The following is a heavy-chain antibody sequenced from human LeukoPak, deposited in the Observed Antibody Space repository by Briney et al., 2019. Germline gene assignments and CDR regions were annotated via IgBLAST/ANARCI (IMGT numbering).Heavy chain of an antibody. CDR3: ASMTTVTKYFQH. V-gene: IGHV3-11*06. D-gene: IGHD4-17*01. CDR1: GFTFSDYY. J-gene: IGHJ1*01. Sequence: PGGSLRLSCAASGFTFSDYYMSGIRQAPGKGLEWVSYISSSSSYTNYADSVKGRFTISRDNAKNSLYLQMNSLRAEDTAVYYCASMTTVTKYFQHWGQGTLVTVSS. CDR2: ISSSSSYT.